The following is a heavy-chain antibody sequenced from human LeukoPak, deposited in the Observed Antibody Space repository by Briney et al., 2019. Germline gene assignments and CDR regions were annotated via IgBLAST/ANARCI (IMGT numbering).Heavy chain of an antibody. Sequence: PSETLSLTCTVSGVSISGSDYYWAWIRQPPGKGLEWIGSIFYSGNAYYNPSLKSRVTMSVDTSNNRFSLRLSSVTAADTAVSYCARHSRVLTTIIDYFQHWGQGNLVTVSS. V-gene: IGHV4-39*01. CDR1: GVSISGSDYY. CDR3: ARHSRVLTTIIDYFQH. CDR2: IFYSGNA. J-gene: IGHJ1*01. D-gene: IGHD2-21*02.